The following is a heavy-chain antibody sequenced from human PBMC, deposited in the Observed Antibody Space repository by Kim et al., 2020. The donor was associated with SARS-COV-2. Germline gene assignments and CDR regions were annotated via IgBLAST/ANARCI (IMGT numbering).Heavy chain of an antibody. V-gene: IGHV4-39*01. J-gene: IGHJ4*02. Sequence: TYSTPPHNSRVTLSVATSKNQFSLRLSSVTAADTAVYYCARADTAMVDYWGQGTLVTVSS. CDR3: ARADTAMVDY. CDR2: T. D-gene: IGHD5-18*01.